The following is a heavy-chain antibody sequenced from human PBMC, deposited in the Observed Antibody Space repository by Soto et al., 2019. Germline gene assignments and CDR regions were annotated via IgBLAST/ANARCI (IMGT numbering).Heavy chain of an antibody. CDR2: ISNSGNTI. J-gene: IGHJ3*02. D-gene: IGHD2-21*02. Sequence: EVQLVESGGGLVQPGGSLRLSCAASGFTFSIYEMNWVRQAPGKGLEWVSYISNSGNTIYYADSVEGRFTVSRDNSKNSLYLQMNSLRAEDTAVYYCASPLVTAPHDAFDIWGQGTMVTVSS. CDR3: ASPLVTAPHDAFDI. V-gene: IGHV3-48*03. CDR1: GFTFSIYE.